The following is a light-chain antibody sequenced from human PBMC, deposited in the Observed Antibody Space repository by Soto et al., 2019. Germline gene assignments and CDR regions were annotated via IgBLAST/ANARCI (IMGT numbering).Light chain of an antibody. Sequence: ETVLTQSPGTLSLSPGERATLSCRASQIVDSLYLTWYQQKPGQAPRLLIYGASSRATGIPDRFSGSGSGTDFTLTISRLEPEDFAVYYCQQYSRSPPQVIFGGGTKVEIK. CDR2: GAS. J-gene: IGKJ4*01. V-gene: IGKV3-20*01. CDR3: QQYSRSPPQVI. CDR1: QIVDSLY.